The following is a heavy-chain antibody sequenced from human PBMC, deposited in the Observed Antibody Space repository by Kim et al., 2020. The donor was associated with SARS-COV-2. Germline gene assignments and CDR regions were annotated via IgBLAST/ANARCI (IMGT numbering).Heavy chain of an antibody. Sequence: SETLSLTCTVSGGSISSYYWSWIRQPPGKGLEWIGYIYYSGSTNYNPSLKSRVTISVDTSKNQFSLKLSSVTAADTAVYYCARGRPSGYYPDAFDIWGQGTMVTVSS. CDR3: ARGRPSGYYPDAFDI. CDR2: IYYSGST. D-gene: IGHD3-22*01. V-gene: IGHV4-59*13. J-gene: IGHJ3*02. CDR1: GGSISSYY.